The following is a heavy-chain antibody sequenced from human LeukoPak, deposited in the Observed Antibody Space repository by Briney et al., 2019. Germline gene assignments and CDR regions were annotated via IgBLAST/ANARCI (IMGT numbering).Heavy chain of an antibody. J-gene: IGHJ4*02. CDR1: GGSFSGYY. Sequence: SETLSLTCAVYGGSFSGYYWSWIRQPPGKGLEWIGEINHSGSTNYNPSLKSRVTISVDTSKHQFSLKLSSVTAADTAVYYCARGDRIGFGELFDYWGQGTLVTVSS. V-gene: IGHV4-34*01. CDR3: ARGDRIGFGELFDY. CDR2: INHSGST. D-gene: IGHD3-10*01.